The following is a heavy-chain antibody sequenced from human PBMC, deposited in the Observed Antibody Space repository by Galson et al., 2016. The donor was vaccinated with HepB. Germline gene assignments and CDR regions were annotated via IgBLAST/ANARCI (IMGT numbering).Heavy chain of an antibody. Sequence: SVKVSCKASGYTFTQFSMHLVRQAPGQRPEWMGWINTVSGKTEYSQKFQGRDTITRDTSASTVYMDLSSLRSEDTAVYYCAGDTPSSDTIDGMNVWGQGTTVTVSS. CDR2: INTVSGKT. CDR3: AGDTPSSDTIDGMNV. CDR1: GYTFTQFS. J-gene: IGHJ6*02. D-gene: IGHD3-3*01. V-gene: IGHV1-3*04.